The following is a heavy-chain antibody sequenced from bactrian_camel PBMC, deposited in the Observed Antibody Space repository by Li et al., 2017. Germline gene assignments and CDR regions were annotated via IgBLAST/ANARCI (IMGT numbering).Heavy chain of an antibody. J-gene: IGHJ6*01. V-gene: IGHV3S5*01. CDR2: IYSGGST. Sequence: HVQLVESGGGLVQPGGSLRLSCAASGFTFSSFYMSWVRQAPGKGLEWVSAIYSGGSTYYADSVKGRFTISKDNAKNTLYLQMNSLGPEDSAMYYCAAAPVCDDCYSGSWCLRTGYWGQGTQVTVS. CDR3: AAAPVCDDCYSGSWCLRTGY. D-gene: IGHD3*01. CDR1: GFTFSSFY.